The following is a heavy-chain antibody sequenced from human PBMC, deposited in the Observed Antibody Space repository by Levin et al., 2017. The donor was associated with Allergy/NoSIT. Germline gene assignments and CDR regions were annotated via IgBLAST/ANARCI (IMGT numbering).Heavy chain of an antibody. J-gene: IGHJ4*02. Sequence: GGSLRLSCAASGFTVSNNYMTWVRQAPGKGLEWVSVIYRDGSTYYVDSVKGRFTISRDNSKNTLYLQMNSLRAEDTAVYYCARTYSSSWYVGFWGQGTLVTVSS. D-gene: IGHD6-13*01. CDR1: GFTVSNNY. CDR2: IYRDGST. CDR3: ARTYSSSWYVGF. V-gene: IGHV3-53*01.